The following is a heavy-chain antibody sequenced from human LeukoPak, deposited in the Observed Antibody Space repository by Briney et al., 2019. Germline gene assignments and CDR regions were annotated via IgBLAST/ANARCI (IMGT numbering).Heavy chain of an antibody. D-gene: IGHD3-3*01. CDR1: GYTFTNYY. CDR2: INPNSGGT. V-gene: IGHV1-2*06. J-gene: IGHJ4*02. CDR3: ATVRYYDFWNY. Sequence: ASVKVSCKPSGYTFTNYYMHWVRQAPGQGLEWMGRINPNSGGTNYAQKFQGRVTMTRDTSISTAYMELSRLRSDDTAVYYCATVRYYDFWNYWGQGTLVTVSS.